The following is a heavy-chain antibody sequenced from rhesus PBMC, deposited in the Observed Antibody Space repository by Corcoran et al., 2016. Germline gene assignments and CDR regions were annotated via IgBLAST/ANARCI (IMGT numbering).Heavy chain of an antibody. CDR1: GFSISTTGTG. CDR3: AREKWVQFDFDY. J-gene: IGHJ4*01. V-gene: IGHV2-95*01. D-gene: IGHD5-24*01. CDR2: IYWNDSK. Sequence: QVTLKESGTALVKPTQTLTLTCTFSGFSISTTGTGVGWISQPPGKALEWLASIYWNDSKYYRTALKSRLTISKDTSKNQVGLTMTNMDPVDTATYYCAREKWVQFDFDYWGQGVLVTVSS.